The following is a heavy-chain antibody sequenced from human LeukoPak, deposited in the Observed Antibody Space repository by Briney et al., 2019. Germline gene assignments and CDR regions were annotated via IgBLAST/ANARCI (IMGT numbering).Heavy chain of an antibody. CDR2: IYHSGST. V-gene: IGHV4-38-2*02. CDR1: GYSISSGYY. Sequence: PSETLSLTCTVSGYSISSGYYWGWIRQPPGKGLEWIGSIYHSGSTYYNPSLKSRVTISVDTSKNQFSLKLSSVTAADTAVYYCARDRVAAAPPYYYYYMDVWGKGTTVTVSS. CDR3: ARDRVAAAPPYYYYYMDV. D-gene: IGHD6-13*01. J-gene: IGHJ6*03.